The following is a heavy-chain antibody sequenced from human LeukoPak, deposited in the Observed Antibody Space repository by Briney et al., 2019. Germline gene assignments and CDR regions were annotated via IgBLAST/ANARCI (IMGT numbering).Heavy chain of an antibody. D-gene: IGHD2-15*01. CDR1: GGSFSGYY. CDR3: ARGGGYCSY. Sequence: PSETLSLTCAVYGGSFSGYYWSWILQPPGKGLEWIGEINHSGSTNYNPSLKSRVTISVDTSKNQFSLKLSSVTAADTAVYYCARGGGYCSYWGQGTLVTVSS. CDR2: INHSGST. J-gene: IGHJ4*02. V-gene: IGHV4-34*01.